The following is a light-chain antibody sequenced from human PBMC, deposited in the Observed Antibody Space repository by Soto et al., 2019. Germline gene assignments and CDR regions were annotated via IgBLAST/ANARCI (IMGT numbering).Light chain of an antibody. V-gene: IGKV1-5*03. CDR1: QTISSW. Sequence: DIQMTQSPSTLSGPVGDRVTITCRASQTISSWLAWYQQKPGKAPKLLIYKASTLKSGVPSRFSGSGSGTEFILTISSLQPDDFATYYCQQYNSYWTFGQGTKVDIK. CDR2: KAS. CDR3: QQYNSYWT. J-gene: IGKJ1*01.